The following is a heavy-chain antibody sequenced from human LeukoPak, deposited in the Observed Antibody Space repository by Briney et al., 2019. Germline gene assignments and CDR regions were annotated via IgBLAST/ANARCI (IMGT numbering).Heavy chain of an antibody. V-gene: IGHV3-7*01. CDR1: GFTFSSYW. D-gene: IGHD3-10*01. J-gene: IGHJ3*02. CDR3: AREARYGSGRLDDASHI. Sequence: PGGSLRLSWAASGFTFSSYWMSWVRQALGKGLEWVANMKQDGSEKYYGDSVRGRFTISRDNARSSVYLQMNSLRAEDTTVYYCAREARYGSGRLDDASHIWGQGTMVTVSS. CDR2: MKQDGSEK.